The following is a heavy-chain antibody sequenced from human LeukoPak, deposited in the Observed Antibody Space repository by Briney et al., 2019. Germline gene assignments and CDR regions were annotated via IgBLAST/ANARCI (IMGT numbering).Heavy chain of an antibody. Sequence: SETLSLTCAVYGGSFTIYSWTWIRQSPGKGLEWIGEINHSGNTNYNPSLKSRVTISVDTSKNQFSLKLSSVTAADTAVYYCARQGGSYLLNWFDPWGQGTLVTVSS. CDR1: GGSFTIYS. D-gene: IGHD1-26*01. J-gene: IGHJ5*02. CDR3: ARQGGSYLLNWFDP. V-gene: IGHV4-34*01. CDR2: INHSGNT.